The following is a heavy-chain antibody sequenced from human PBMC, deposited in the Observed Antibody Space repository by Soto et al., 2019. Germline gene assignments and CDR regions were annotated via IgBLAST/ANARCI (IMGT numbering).Heavy chain of an antibody. V-gene: IGHV1-8*01. J-gene: IGHJ6*02. Sequence: QVQLVQSGAEVKKPGASVKVSCKASGYTFTSYDINWVRQATGQGLEWMGWMNPNSGNTGYAQKFQGRVTMTRNTSISTAYMELSSLRSEDTAVYYGARYSYGFSGLNYYYGMDVWGQGTTVTVSS. CDR3: ARYSYGFSGLNYYYGMDV. D-gene: IGHD5-18*01. CDR1: GYTFTSYD. CDR2: MNPNSGNT.